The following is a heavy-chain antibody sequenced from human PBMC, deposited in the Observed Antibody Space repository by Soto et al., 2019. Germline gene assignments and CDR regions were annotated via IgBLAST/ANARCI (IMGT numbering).Heavy chain of an antibody. CDR1: GGSISSGGYY. V-gene: IGHV4-31*03. Sequence: SETLSLTCTVSGGSISSGGYYWSWIRQHPGKGLEWIGYIYYSGSTYYNPSLKSRVTISVDTSKNQFSLKLSSVTAADTAVYYRARAKKGIAAAENWFDPWGQGTLVTVSS. CDR3: ARAKKGIAAAENWFDP. CDR2: IYYSGST. D-gene: IGHD6-13*01. J-gene: IGHJ5*02.